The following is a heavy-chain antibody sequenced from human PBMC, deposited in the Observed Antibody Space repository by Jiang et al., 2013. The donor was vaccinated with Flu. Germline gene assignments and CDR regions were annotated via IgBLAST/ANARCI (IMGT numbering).Heavy chain of an antibody. J-gene: IGHJ1*01. CDR2: RSKWYN. V-gene: IGHV6-1*01. D-gene: IGHD6-19*01. Sequence: RSKWYNDYAVSVKSRITINPDTSKNQFSLQLNSVTPEDTAVYYCAREIYQAVAGIGGAEYFQHWGQGTLVTVSS. CDR3: AREIYQAVAGIGGAEYFQH.